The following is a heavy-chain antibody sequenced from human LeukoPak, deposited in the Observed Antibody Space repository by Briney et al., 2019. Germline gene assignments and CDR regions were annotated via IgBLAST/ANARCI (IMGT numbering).Heavy chain of an antibody. V-gene: IGHV3-7*01. J-gene: IGHJ4*02. CDR3: AREDIVAVPAAPKGDFFDY. CDR1: GFTFSSYW. Sequence: PGGSLRLSCAASGFTFSSYWMSWVRQAPGKGLEWVANIKQDGSEKYYVDSVKGRFTISRDNAKNSLYLQMNSLGAEDTAVYYCAREDIVAVPAAPKGDFFDYWGQGTLVTVSS. D-gene: IGHD2-2*01. CDR2: IKQDGSEK.